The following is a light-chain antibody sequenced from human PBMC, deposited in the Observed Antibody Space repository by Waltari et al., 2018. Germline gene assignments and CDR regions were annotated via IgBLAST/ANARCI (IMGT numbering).Light chain of an antibody. CDR2: DES. CDR3: QQRSNLWT. J-gene: IGKJ1*01. V-gene: IGKV3-11*01. Sequence: ETVLTQSPATLSLSPGERATLSCRANQSISSHLAWYQQKPGQPPRLLIYDESKRATGIPARFSCSGSGTDFTLTISSLEPEDFAVYYCQQRSNLWTFGQGTKVEIK. CDR1: QSISSH.